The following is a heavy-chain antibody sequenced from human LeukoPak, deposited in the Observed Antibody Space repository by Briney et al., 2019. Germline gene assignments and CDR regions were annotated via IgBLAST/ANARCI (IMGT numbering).Heavy chain of an antibody. Sequence: GGSLRLSCIDSGFTFTNAWMSWVRQAPGKGLEWIGRIKSKTDGETTNYAEPVRGRFTISRDDSKSAVYLQMNSLKIEDTAVYYCTTDLGTYYHGSQRLIPIDYWGQGTLVTVSS. V-gene: IGHV3-15*01. CDR1: GFTFTNAW. CDR3: TTDLGTYYHGSQRLIPIDY. J-gene: IGHJ4*02. D-gene: IGHD3-10*01. CDR2: IKSKTDGETT.